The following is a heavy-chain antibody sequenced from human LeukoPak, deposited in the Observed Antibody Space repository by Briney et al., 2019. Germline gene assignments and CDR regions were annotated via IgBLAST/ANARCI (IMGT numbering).Heavy chain of an antibody. CDR1: GGSISSGGCY. J-gene: IGHJ6*02. D-gene: IGHD6-13*01. V-gene: IGHV4-31*03. CDR3: ARESIAAAGTYYYYGMDV. CDR2: IYYSGST. Sequence: SETLSLTCTVSGGSISSGGCYWSWIRQHPGKGLEWIGYIYYSGSTYYNPSLKSRVTISVDTSKNQFSLKLSSVTAADTAVYYCARESIAAAGTYYYYGMDVWGQGTTVTVSS.